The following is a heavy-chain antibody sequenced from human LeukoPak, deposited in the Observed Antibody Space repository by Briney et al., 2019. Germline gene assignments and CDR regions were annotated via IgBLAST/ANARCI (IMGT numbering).Heavy chain of an antibody. J-gene: IGHJ5*01. Sequence: ASVKVSCKASGYTFTSYYMHWVRQAPGQGLEWMGIINPSGGSTSYAQKFQGRVTMTRDTSTSTVYMELSSLGSEDTAVYYCARDLDPYYYDSSGYLDSWGRGTLVTVSS. CDR2: INPSGGST. CDR3: ARDLDPYYYDSSGYLDS. D-gene: IGHD3-22*01. V-gene: IGHV1-46*01. CDR1: GYTFTSYY.